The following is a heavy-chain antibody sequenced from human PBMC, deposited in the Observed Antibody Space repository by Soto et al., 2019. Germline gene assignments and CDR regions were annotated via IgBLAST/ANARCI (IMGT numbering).Heavy chain of an antibody. CDR3: AKPEGTYDSSCYSFDY. CDR1: GFTFSSYG. CDR2: ISYDGSNK. Sequence: QVQLVESGGGVVQPGRSLRLSCAASGFTFSSYGMHWVRQAPGKGLARVAVISYDGSNKYYADSVNGRFTISRDNSKNTLYLQMNSLRAEDTAVYYCAKPEGTYDSSCYSFDYWGQGTLVTVSS. V-gene: IGHV3-30*18. J-gene: IGHJ4*02. D-gene: IGHD3-22*01.